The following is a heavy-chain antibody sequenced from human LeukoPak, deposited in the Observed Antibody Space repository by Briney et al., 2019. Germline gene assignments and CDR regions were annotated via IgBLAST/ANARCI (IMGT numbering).Heavy chain of an antibody. CDR1: GFTFDDYG. Sequence: GGSLRLSCAASGFTFDDYGMSWVRHAPGKGLEWVSGINWNGGSTGYADSVKGRFTISRDNAKNSLYLQMNSLRAEDTALYYCARGGSGWNFDYWGQGTLVTVSS. CDR3: ARGGSGWNFDY. D-gene: IGHD6-19*01. J-gene: IGHJ4*02. CDR2: INWNGGST. V-gene: IGHV3-20*04.